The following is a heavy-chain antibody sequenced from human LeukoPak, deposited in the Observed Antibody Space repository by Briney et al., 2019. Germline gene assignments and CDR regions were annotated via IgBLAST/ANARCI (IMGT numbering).Heavy chain of an antibody. CDR3: TTDPQIYCSSTSCYP. CDR2: IKSKTDGGTT. V-gene: IGHV3-15*01. J-gene: IGHJ5*02. Sequence: GGSLRLSCAASGFTFSNAWRSWVRQAPGKGLEWVGRIKSKTDGGTTDYAAPVKGKFTISRDDSKNTLYLQMNSLKTEDTAVHYCTTDPQIYCSSTSCYPWGQGTLVTVSS. D-gene: IGHD2-2*01. CDR1: GFTFSNAW.